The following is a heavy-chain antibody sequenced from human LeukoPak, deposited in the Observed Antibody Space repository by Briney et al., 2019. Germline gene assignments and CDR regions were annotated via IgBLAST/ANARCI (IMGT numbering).Heavy chain of an antibody. Sequence: ASVKVSCKASGYTFTGYYMHWVRQAPGQGLEWMGWISAYNGNTNYAQKLQGRVTMTTDTSTSTAYMELRSLRSDDTAVYYCARAPIVVVPAAIQGYYYYYGMDVWGQGTTVTVSS. CDR3: ARAPIVVVPAAIQGYYYYYGMDV. CDR2: ISAYNGNT. CDR1: GYTFTGYY. J-gene: IGHJ6*02. D-gene: IGHD2-2*02. V-gene: IGHV1-18*04.